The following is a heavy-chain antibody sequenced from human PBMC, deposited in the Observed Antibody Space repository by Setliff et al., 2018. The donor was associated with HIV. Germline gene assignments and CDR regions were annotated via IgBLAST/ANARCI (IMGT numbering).Heavy chain of an antibody. Sequence: GGSLRLSCAASGFTFDDYAMSWVRQAPGKGLEWVSGINWNGGSTGYADSVKGRFTVSRDNYRNTVFLQMNSLRMEDTAVFYCARDAGRWGSYYYFRYMDVWGKGTTVTVSS. J-gene: IGHJ6*03. CDR1: GFTFDDYA. V-gene: IGHV3-20*04. CDR3: ARDAGRWGSYYYFRYMDV. CDR2: INWNGGST. D-gene: IGHD3-16*01.